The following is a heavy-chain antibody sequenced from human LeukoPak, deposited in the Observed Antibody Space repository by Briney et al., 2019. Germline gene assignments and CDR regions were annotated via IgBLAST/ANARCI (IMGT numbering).Heavy chain of an antibody. J-gene: IGHJ4*02. CDR2: IYSGGST. CDR1: GFTVSSTY. CDR3: ARELDYYFDY. V-gene: IGHV3-53*01. Sequence: PGGSLRLSCAASGFTVSSTYMSWVRQAPGKGLEWVSVIYSGGSTYYADSVKGRFTISRDNSKNTLYLQMNSLRAEDTAVYYCARELDYYFDYWGQGTLVTVSS.